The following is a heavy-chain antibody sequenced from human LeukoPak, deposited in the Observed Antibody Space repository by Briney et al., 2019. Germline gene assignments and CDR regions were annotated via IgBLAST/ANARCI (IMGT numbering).Heavy chain of an antibody. Sequence: SQTLSLTCTVSGDSFSRNTYSWGWIRPPQGKGLEGIVSIDYTRRTFYNPSLNSTVTISTYTSKYPFSRELSLVPAAPTAVYYCARRGSMGGSFVGAFDIWGQGTMVTVSS. CDR3: ARRGSMGGSFVGAFDI. V-gene: IGHV4-39*01. D-gene: IGHD2-15*01. CDR1: GDSFSRNTYS. CDR2: IDYTRRT. J-gene: IGHJ3*02.